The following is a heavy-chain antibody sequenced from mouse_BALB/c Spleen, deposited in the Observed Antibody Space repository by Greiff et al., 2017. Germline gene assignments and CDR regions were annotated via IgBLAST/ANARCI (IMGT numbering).Heavy chain of an antibody. CDR1: GFSLTSYG. D-gene: IGHD1-1*01. Sequence: VNVVESGPGLVAPSQSLSITCTVSGFSLTSYGVHWVRQPPGKGLEWLGVIWAGGSTNYNSALMSRLSISKDNSKSQVFLKMNSLQTDDTAMYYCARVRAGVVPSMDYWGQGTSVTVSS. V-gene: IGHV2-9*02. J-gene: IGHJ4*01. CDR2: IWAGGST. CDR3: ARVRAGVVPSMDY.